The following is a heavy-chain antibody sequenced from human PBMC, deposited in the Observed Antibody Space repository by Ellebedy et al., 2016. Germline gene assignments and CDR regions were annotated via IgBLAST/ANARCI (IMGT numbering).Heavy chain of an antibody. CDR3: VSGIVVAELDH. CDR2: ISSSGGST. D-gene: IGHD1-26*01. J-gene: IGHJ4*02. V-gene: IGHV3-23*01. CDR1: GFTFSNYV. Sequence: GESLKISCAASGFTFSNYVMTWVRQAPGKGLEWVSAISSSGGSTFYVDSVKGRFTISRDNSKSTLYLQMSRLRPEDTAVYFCVSGIVVAELDHWGQGTLVTVSS.